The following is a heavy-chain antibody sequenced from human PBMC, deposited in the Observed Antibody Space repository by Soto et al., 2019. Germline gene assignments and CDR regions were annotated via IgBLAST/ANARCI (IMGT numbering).Heavy chain of an antibody. CDR1: GYTFTSYA. D-gene: IGHD2-15*01. J-gene: IGHJ4*02. CDR3: AREEVVVVAALDY. Sequence: QVQLVPSGAEVKKPGASVKVSCKASGYTFTSYAMHWVRQAPGQRLEWMGWINAGNGNTKYSQKFQGRVTITRETSASTAYMELSSLRSEDTAVYYCAREEVVVVAALDYWGQGTLVTVSS. CDR2: INAGNGNT. V-gene: IGHV1-3*01.